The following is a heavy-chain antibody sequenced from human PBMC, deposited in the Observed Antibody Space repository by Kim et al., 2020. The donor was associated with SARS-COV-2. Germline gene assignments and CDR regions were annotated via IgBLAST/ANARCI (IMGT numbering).Heavy chain of an antibody. J-gene: IGHJ5*02. D-gene: IGHD6-19*01. CDR3: ARESRPGIPVAGTVGGS. Sequence: VKGRLTISRDNTKDTLYIQMSSLRAEDTAVYYCARESRPGIPVAGTVGGSWGQGTLVTVSS. V-gene: IGHV3-53*01.